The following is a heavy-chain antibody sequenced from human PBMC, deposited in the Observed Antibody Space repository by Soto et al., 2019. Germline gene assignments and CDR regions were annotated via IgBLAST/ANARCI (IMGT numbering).Heavy chain of an antibody. D-gene: IGHD2-2*01. Sequence: EVQLVESGGGLVQPGRSLRLSCAASGFTFDDYAMHWVRQAPGKGLEWVSGISWNSGSIGYADSGKGRFTISRDNAKNSLYLQMNSLRAEDTALHYWAKDKYPCYYYYTDVWGKGTTVTVSS. CDR3: AKDKYPCYYYYTDV. CDR1: GFTFDDYA. J-gene: IGHJ6*03. V-gene: IGHV3-9*01. CDR2: ISWNSGSI.